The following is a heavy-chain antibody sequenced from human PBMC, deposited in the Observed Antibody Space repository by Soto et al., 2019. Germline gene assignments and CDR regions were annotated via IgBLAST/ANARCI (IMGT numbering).Heavy chain of an antibody. CDR1: AFTFSRHG. Sequence: QVQLVESGGGVVQPGGSLRLSCAASAFTFSRHGMHWVRQAPGKGLQWGGVIWSDGSNQRYAESVKGRFTISRDNSKNTRYLQVNSVRAEDTAVYYCAIERTFGENNHNYMDVWGTGITVTVSS. J-gene: IGHJ6*03. CDR2: IWSDGSNQ. D-gene: IGHD3-10*01. V-gene: IGHV3-33*01. CDR3: AIERTFGENNHNYMDV.